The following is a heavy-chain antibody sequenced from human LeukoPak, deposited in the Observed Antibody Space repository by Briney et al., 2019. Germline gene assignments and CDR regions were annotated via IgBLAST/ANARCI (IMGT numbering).Heavy chain of an antibody. V-gene: IGHV4-59*01. CDR1: GGSISDYY. CDR3: ARSRGPNWFDP. J-gene: IGHJ5*02. CDR2: IYYSGIT. Sequence: SETLSFTCTVSGGSISDYYWSWIRQPPGKGLEWIGYIYYSGITNYDPSLKSRVTISVDTSKNQFSLKLSSVTAADTAVYYCARSRGPNWFDPWGQGTLVTVSS.